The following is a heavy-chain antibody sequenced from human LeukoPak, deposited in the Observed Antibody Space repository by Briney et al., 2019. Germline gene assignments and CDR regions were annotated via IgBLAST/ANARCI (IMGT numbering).Heavy chain of an antibody. CDR1: GGTFSSYA. J-gene: IGHJ4*02. V-gene: IGHV1-69*13. D-gene: IGHD3-22*01. CDR3: ARGEDYYDSSGYPNLWYFDY. Sequence: SVNVSCKASGGTFSSYAISWVRQAPGQGLEWMGGIIPIFGTANYAQKFQGRVTITADESTSTAYMELSSLRSEDTAVYYCARGEDYYDSSGYPNLWYFDYWGQGTLVTVSS. CDR2: IIPIFGTA.